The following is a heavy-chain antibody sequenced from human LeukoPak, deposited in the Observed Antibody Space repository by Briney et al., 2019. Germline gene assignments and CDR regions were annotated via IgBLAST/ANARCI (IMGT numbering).Heavy chain of an antibody. J-gene: IGHJ5*02. CDR1: GFTFSSYA. CDR3: AAPGGSSSSPWFDP. V-gene: IGHV3-23*01. D-gene: IGHD6-6*01. CDR2: ISGSGGST. Sequence: GASLRLSCAASGFTFSSYAMSWVRQAPGKGLEWVSAISGSGGSTYYADSVKGRFTISRDNSKNTLYLQMNSLRAKDTAVYYCAAPGGSSSSPWFDPWGQGTLVTVSS.